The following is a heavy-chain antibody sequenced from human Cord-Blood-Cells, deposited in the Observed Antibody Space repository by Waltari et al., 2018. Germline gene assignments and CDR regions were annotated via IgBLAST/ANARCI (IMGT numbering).Heavy chain of an antibody. V-gene: IGHV3-33*01. CDR3: ARHAVAAAAYDY. J-gene: IGHJ4*02. D-gene: IGHD6-13*01. CDR2: IWYYGSNK. CDR1: GFTFSSYG. Sequence: QVQLVESGGGVVQPGMSLRLSCAASGFTFSSYGMHWVRQAPGKGLEWVAVIWYYGSNKYYADSVKGRFTISRDNSKNTLYLQMNSLRAEDTAVYYCARHAVAAAAYDYWGQGTLVTVSS.